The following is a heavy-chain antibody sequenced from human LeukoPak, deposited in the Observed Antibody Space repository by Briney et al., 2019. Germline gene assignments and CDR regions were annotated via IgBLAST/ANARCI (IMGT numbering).Heavy chain of an antibody. J-gene: IGHJ4*02. CDR2: ISGNTAAT. CDR1: EFIFSNFA. CDR3: AKDRTHRRYYDSTGYYNQYDY. V-gene: IGHV3-23*01. D-gene: IGHD3-22*01. Sequence: GGSLRLSCVASEFIFSNFAMSWVRQAPGKGLEWVSTISGNTAATYYGDSVKGRFTISRDNSRNTLYLQMNSLRAEDTAIYYCAKDRTHRRYYDSTGYYNQYDYWGQGALVTVSS.